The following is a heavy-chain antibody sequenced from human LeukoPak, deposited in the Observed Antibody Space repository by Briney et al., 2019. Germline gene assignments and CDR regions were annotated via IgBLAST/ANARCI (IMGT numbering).Heavy chain of an antibody. CDR2: ISGGSSTI. Sequence: GGSLRLSCAASGFTLSSYSMNSVRQAPGKGLEWVSYISGGSSTIYNADSVKGRFTISRDNAKNLLYLLMDTLRAEDTAVYYCARVGSNQWLDYWGQGTLVTVSS. J-gene: IGHJ4*02. CDR1: GFTLSSYS. D-gene: IGHD6-19*01. CDR3: ARVGSNQWLDY. V-gene: IGHV3-48*01.